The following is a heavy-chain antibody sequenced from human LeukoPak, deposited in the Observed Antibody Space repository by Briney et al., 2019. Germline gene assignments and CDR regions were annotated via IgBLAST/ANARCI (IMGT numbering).Heavy chain of an antibody. J-gene: IGHJ4*02. V-gene: IGHV4-39*01. Sequence: PSETLSLTCTVTGGSITSNHYYWRWIRQPPGKGLEWIGSIYYSWSTYYNPSLKSRVTISVDTSKNLFFQKLSSVTAAETAVYYCARLDWWEPLGSFDYWGQGTLVTVSS. D-gene: IGHD1-26*01. CDR1: GGSITSNHYY. CDR2: IYYSWST. CDR3: ARLDWWEPLGSFDY.